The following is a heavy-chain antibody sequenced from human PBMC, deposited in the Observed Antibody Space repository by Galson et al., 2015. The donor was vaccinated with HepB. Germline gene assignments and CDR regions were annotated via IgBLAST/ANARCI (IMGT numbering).Heavy chain of an antibody. CDR2: INAGNGNT. D-gene: IGHD3-3*01. CDR3: ARGRILRFLEWFPDAFDI. Sequence: SVKVSCKASGYTFTSYAMHWVRQAPGQRLEWMGWINAGNGNTKCSQKFQGRVTITRDTSASTAYMELSSLRSEDTAVYYCARGRILRFLEWFPDAFDIWCQGTMVTVSS. V-gene: IGHV1-3*01. CDR1: GYTFTSYA. J-gene: IGHJ3*02.